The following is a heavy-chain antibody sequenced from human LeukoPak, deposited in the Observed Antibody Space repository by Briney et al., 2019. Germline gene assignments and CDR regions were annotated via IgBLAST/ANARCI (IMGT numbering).Heavy chain of an antibody. Sequence: PSETLSLTCAVYGGSFSGYYWSWIRQPPGKGLEWIGEINHSGSTNYNPSLKSRVTISVDTSKNQFSLKLSSVTAADTAVYYCARGGYSYGYVRFDPWGQGTLVTVSS. V-gene: IGHV4-34*01. J-gene: IGHJ5*02. CDR3: ARGGYSYGYVRFDP. CDR2: INHSGST. CDR1: GGSFSGYY. D-gene: IGHD5-18*01.